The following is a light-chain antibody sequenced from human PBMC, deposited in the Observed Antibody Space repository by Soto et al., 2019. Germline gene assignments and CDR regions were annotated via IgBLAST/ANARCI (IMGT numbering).Light chain of an antibody. CDR2: DAF. CDR3: QQYNSYPYS. Sequence: DIQMTQSPSTLSASVGDRVTITCRASQSISSWLAWYQQKPGKAPKLLIYDAFSLESGVPSSFSVSGCGTEFTLTISSLQPDDCATDYCQQYNSYPYSFGQGTKLEIK. V-gene: IGKV1-5*01. J-gene: IGKJ2*01. CDR1: QSISSW.